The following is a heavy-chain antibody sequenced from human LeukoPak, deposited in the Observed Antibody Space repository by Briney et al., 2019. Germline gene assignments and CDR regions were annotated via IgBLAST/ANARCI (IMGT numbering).Heavy chain of an antibody. CDR1: GFTFSSYW. Sequence: PGGSLRLSCAASGFTFSSYWMSWVRQAPGKGLEWVANIKQDGSEKYYVDSVKGRFTISRDNAKNSPYLQMNSLRAEDTAVYYCARDEWLFPAYFDYWGQGTLVTVSS. D-gene: IGHD3-3*01. CDR2: IKQDGSEK. J-gene: IGHJ4*02. V-gene: IGHV3-7*01. CDR3: ARDEWLFPAYFDY.